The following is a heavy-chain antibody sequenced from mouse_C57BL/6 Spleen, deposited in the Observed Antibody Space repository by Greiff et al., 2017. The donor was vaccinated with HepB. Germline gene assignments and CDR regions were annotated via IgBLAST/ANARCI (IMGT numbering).Heavy chain of an antibody. CDR3: ARQAYSNLDY. J-gene: IGHJ2*01. V-gene: IGHV1-69*01. D-gene: IGHD2-5*01. CDR1: GYTFTSYW. Sequence: VQLQQPGAELVMPGASVKLSCKASGYTFTSYWMHWVKQRPGQGLEWIGEIDPSDSYTNYNQKFKGKSTLAVDKSSSTAYLQLSSLTSEDSAVYYCARQAYSNLDYWGKGTTLTVSS. CDR2: IDPSDSYT.